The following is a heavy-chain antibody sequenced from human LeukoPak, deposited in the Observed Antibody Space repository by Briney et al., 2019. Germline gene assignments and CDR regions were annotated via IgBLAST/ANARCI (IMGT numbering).Heavy chain of an antibody. CDR1: GFTFSSYG. J-gene: IGHJ6*03. D-gene: IGHD1-7*01. V-gene: IGHV3-23*01. CDR3: AKALELRLGYYYYMDV. Sequence: GGSLRLSSAASGFTFSSYGMSWVRQAPGKGLEWVSAISGSGGSTYYADFVKGRFTISRDNSKNTLYLQMNSLRAEDTAVYYCAKALELRLGYYYYMDVWGKGTTVTVSS. CDR2: ISGSGGST.